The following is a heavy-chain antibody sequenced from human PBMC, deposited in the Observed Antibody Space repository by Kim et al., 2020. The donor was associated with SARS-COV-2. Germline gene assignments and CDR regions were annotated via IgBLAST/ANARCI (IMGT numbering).Heavy chain of an antibody. D-gene: IGHD3-22*01. Sequence: SVKVSCKASGGTFSSYAIIWVRQAPGQGLEWMGGIIPIFGTANYAQKFQGRVTITSDESTSTAYMELSSLRSEDTAVYYCARDGGYYDSSGSFDYWGQGTLVTVSS. J-gene: IGHJ4*02. CDR2: IIPIFGTA. V-gene: IGHV1-69*13. CDR1: GGTFSSYA. CDR3: ARDGGYYDSSGSFDY.